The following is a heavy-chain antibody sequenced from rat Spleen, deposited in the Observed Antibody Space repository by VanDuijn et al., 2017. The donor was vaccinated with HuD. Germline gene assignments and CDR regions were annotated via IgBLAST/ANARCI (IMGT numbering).Heavy chain of an antibody. Sequence: EVQLVESGGGLVQPGRSLKLSCAASGFIFSDFYLAWVRQAPTKGLEWVASISPKGGSTHYRDSVKGRFTISRDNAKSTLYLLMDSLRSEDTATYYCAKEGFEVTFAYWGQGSLVTVSS. D-gene: IGHD1-1*01. V-gene: IGHV5-20*01. J-gene: IGHJ3*01. CDR2: ISPKGGST. CDR3: AKEGFEVTFAY. CDR1: GFIFSDFY.